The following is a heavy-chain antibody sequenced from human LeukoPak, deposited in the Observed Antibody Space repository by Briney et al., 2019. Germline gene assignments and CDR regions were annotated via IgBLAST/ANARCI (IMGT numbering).Heavy chain of an antibody. CDR2: IYYSGST. CDR1: GGSISSGGYY. Sequence: SQTLSLTCTVSGGSISSGGYYWGWIRQHPGKGLEWIGYIYYSGSTYYNPSLKSRVTISVDTSKNQFSLKLSSVTAADTAVYYCARASVSIAAAGTSPLFDYWGQGTLVTVSS. V-gene: IGHV4-31*03. D-gene: IGHD6-13*01. J-gene: IGHJ4*02. CDR3: ARASVSIAAAGTSPLFDY.